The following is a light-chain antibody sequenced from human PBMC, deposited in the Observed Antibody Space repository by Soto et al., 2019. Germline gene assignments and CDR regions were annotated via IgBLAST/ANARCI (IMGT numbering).Light chain of an antibody. CDR3: QQCSSYST. CDR2: QAS. Sequence: DIQMTQSPSTLSASVGDRVTITCRASQSISSWLAWYQQKPGKAPKFLIYQASNLESGVPSRFSGSGSGTEFTLTISNLQPDDFATYYCQQCSSYSTFGQGTKVDI. V-gene: IGKV1-5*03. J-gene: IGKJ2*01. CDR1: QSISSW.